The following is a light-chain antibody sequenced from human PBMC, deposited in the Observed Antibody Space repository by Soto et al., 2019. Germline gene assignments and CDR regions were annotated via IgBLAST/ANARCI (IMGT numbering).Light chain of an antibody. Sequence: DIQVTQSPSSLSASEGDRVTITCRTIQAFGNSLAWFQQKPGRVPKLLIYDASTLQSGVPSRFSGSGFRRDFTLIINSLQPEDVATYYCHKSNSPPFTFGPGTKVEIK. CDR1: QAFGNS. J-gene: IGKJ3*01. V-gene: IGKV1-27*01. CDR3: HKSNSPPFT. CDR2: DAS.